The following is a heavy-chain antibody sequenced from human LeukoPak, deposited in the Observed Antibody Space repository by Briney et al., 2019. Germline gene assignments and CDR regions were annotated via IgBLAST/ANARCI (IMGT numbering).Heavy chain of an antibody. D-gene: IGHD2-15*01. Sequence: GGSLRLSCAASGFTFSNYWMSWVRQAPGKGLEWVANIKEDGSQKYYVDSVKGRFTISRDNAKNSLYLQMNSLRAEDTAVYYCARDARDAFDIWGQGTMVTVSS. V-gene: IGHV3-7*03. CDR2: IKEDGSQK. CDR3: ARDARDAFDI. J-gene: IGHJ3*02. CDR1: GFTFSNYW.